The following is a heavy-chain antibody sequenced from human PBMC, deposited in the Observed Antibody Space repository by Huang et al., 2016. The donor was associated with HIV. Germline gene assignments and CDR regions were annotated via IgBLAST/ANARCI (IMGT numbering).Heavy chain of an antibody. CDR3: AKADSGAAAGSLVDY. CDR2: ITGRGSSS. J-gene: IGHJ4*02. V-gene: IGHV3-23*01. Sequence: EVQLLESGGGLVQPGGSLRLSCAASGFTFSSYAMSWVRRAPGKVLEWVSSITGRGSSSYYADSVKGRFTISRDNSKNTLYLQMNSLRAEDTAIYYCAKADSGAAAGSLVDYWGQGTLVTVSS. D-gene: IGHD6-13*01. CDR1: GFTFSSYA.